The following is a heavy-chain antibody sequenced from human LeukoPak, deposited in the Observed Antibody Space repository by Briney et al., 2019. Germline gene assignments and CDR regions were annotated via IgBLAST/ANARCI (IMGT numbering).Heavy chain of an antibody. CDR1: GYTFTDYY. D-gene: IGHD2-8*01. V-gene: IGHV1-69-2*01. CDR2: VDPEDGET. CDR3: ATVGYCTNGVCYYFDY. Sequence: GATVKISCKASGYTFTDYYMHWVQQAPGKGLEWMGRVDPEDGETIYAEKFQGRVTITADTSTDTAYMELSSLRSEDTAVYYCATVGYCTNGVCYYFDYWGQGTLVTVSS. J-gene: IGHJ4*02.